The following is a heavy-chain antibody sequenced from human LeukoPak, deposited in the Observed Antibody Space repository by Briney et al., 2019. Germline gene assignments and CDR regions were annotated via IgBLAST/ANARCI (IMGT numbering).Heavy chain of an antibody. CDR3: ARESIAGATNSHYYFDY. CDR1: GYTFTGYY. D-gene: IGHD1-26*01. J-gene: IGHJ4*02. V-gene: IGHV1-2*02. CDR2: INPNSGGT. Sequence: ASVKVSCKASGYTFTGYYMHWVRQAPGQGLEWMGWINPNSGGTNYAQKFQGRVTMTRDTSISTAYMELSRLRSDDTAVYYCARESIAGATNSHYYFDYWGQGTLVTVSS.